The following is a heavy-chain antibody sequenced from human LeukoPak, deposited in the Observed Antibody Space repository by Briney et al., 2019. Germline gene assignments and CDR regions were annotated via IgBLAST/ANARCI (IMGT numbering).Heavy chain of an antibody. CDR2: INPNSGGT. D-gene: IGHD1-26*01. J-gene: IGHJ5*02. CDR1: GYTFTGYY. CDR3: ARDYSGSYGLDP. Sequence: ASVKVSCKASGYTFTGYYMHWVRQAPGQGLEWMGWINPNSGGTNYAQKFQGRVTMTRDTSISTAYMELSRLRSEDTAVYYCARDYSGSYGLDPWGQGTLVTVSS. V-gene: IGHV1-2*02.